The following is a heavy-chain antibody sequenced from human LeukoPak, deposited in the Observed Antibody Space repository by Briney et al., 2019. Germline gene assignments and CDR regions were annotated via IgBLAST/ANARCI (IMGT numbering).Heavy chain of an antibody. D-gene: IGHD6-19*01. CDR1: GFTFSNYA. CDR3: ARLGPASSGWPESFDY. V-gene: IGHV3-7*03. J-gene: IGHJ4*01. Sequence: SGGSLRLSCAASGFTFSNYAMHWVRQAPGKGLEWVANIKRDGSEKYYVDSVKGRFTISRDNAKNSLDLQMNSLRVEDTAVYYCARLGPASSGWPESFDYWGQGNPGHRLL. CDR2: IKRDGSEK.